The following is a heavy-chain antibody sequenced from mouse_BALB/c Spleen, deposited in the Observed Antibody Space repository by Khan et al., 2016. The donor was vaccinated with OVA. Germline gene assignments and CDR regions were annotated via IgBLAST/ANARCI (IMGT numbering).Heavy chain of an antibody. CDR2: ISYSGRT. J-gene: IGHJ2*01. D-gene: IGHD1-1*01. V-gene: IGHV3-2*02. Sequence: QLQESGPGLVKPSQSLSLTCTVTGYSITSDYAWNWIRQFPGNKLEWMGYISYSGRTSYNPSLKSRISITRDTSKNQFFLQLNSVTTEYTATYYCARSVTITTVVATDFDYWGQGTTLTVSS. CDR3: ARSVTITTVVATDFDY. CDR1: GYSITSDYA.